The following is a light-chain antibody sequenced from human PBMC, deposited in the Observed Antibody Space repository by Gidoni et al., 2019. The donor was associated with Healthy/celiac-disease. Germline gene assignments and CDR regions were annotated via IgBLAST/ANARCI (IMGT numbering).Light chain of an antibody. CDR1: SSDVGSNNL. J-gene: IGLJ3*02. CDR2: EVS. Sequence: QSALTQPASVSGAPGKSITISCTGTSSDVGSNNLVSWYQQPPGQAPKLMLYEVSKRPSVVSTRFSGSKSCNTASLTISGLQAEDEADYYCCSYAGSSTWVFGGGTKLTVL. CDR3: CSYAGSSTWV. V-gene: IGLV2-23*02.